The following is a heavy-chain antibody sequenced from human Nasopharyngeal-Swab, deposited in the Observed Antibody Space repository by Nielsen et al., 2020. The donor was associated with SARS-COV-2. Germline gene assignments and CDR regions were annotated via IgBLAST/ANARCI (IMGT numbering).Heavy chain of an antibody. Sequence: SETLSLTCAVYGGSFSGYYWSWIRQPPGKGLEWIGEINHSGSTNYNPSLKSRVTISVDTSKNQFSLKLSSVTAADTAVYYCARGGPTSLVRGVIIPPFDYWGQGTPVTVSS. CDR3: ARGGPTSLVRGVIIPPFDY. J-gene: IGHJ4*02. V-gene: IGHV4-34*01. CDR2: INHSGST. D-gene: IGHD3-10*01. CDR1: GGSFSGYY.